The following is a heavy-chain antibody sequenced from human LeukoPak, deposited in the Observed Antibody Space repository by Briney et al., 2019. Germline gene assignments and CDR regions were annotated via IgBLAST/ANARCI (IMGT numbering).Heavy chain of an antibody. CDR1: GYFISSGYY. CDR3: ARNYDFWSGYYTAPVYYYYYMDV. Sequence: PSETLSLTCAVSGYFISSGYYWGWIRQPPGKGLEWIGSIYHSGSTYYNPSLKSRVTISVDTSKNQFSLKLSSVTAADTAVYYCARNYDFWSGYYTAPVYYYYYMDVWGKGTTVTVSS. CDR2: IYHSGST. V-gene: IGHV4-38-2*01. J-gene: IGHJ6*03. D-gene: IGHD3-3*01.